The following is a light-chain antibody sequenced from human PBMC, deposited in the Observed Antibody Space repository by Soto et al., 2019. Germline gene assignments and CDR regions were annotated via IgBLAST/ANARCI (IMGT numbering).Light chain of an antibody. J-gene: IGLJ2*01. Sequence: QSALTQPASVSGSPGQSITISCTGTSSDVGGYNYVSWYQQHPGNAPKLMIYDDNSRPSGVSNRFSGSKSGNTASLTIFGLQAEDEADYYCSSYTSSSALILFGGGTKVTVL. CDR2: DDN. V-gene: IGLV2-14*03. CDR3: SSYTSSSALIL. CDR1: SSDVGGYNY.